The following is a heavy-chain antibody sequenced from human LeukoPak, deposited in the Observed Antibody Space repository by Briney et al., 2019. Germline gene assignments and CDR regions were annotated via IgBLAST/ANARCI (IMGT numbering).Heavy chain of an antibody. Sequence: GASVKVSCKASGYTFTSYYMHWVRQAPGQGLEWMGIINPSGGSTSYAQKFQGRVTMTRDTSTSTVYMELSSLRSEDTAVYYCARDLPNYYDSSGYYSSGGMDVWGKGTTVTVSS. CDR3: ARDLPNYYDSSGYYSSGGMDV. D-gene: IGHD3-22*01. CDR2: INPSGGST. CDR1: GYTFTSYY. J-gene: IGHJ6*03. V-gene: IGHV1-46*01.